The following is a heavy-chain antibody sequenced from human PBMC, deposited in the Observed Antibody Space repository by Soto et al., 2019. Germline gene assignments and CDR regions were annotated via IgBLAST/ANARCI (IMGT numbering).Heavy chain of an antibody. D-gene: IGHD3-3*01. CDR2: INHSGST. Sequence: PSATLSLTCAVYGGSFSGYYWSWIRQPPGKGLEWIGEINHSGSTNYNPSLKSRVTISVDTSKNQFPLKLSSVTAADTAVYYCARKQGDFWSGYINWFDPWGQGTLVTVSS. J-gene: IGHJ5*02. CDR1: GGSFSGYY. CDR3: ARKQGDFWSGYINWFDP. V-gene: IGHV4-34*01.